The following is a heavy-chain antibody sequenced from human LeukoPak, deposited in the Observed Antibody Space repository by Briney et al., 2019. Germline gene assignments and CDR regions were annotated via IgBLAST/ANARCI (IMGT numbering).Heavy chain of an antibody. V-gene: IGHV1-46*01. Sequence: GASVKVSCKASGYTFTSYYMHWVRQAPGQGLEWMGIINPSGGSTSYAQKFQGRVTMTRDTSTSTVYMELSSLRSEDTAVYYCARDYSGRYYYDSSGYYNFDYWGQGTLVTVSS. CDR3: ARDYSGRYYYDSSGYYNFDY. CDR2: INPSGGST. J-gene: IGHJ4*02. D-gene: IGHD3-22*01. CDR1: GYTFTSYY.